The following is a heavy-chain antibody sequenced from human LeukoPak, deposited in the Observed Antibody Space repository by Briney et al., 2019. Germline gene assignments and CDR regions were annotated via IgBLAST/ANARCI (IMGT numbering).Heavy chain of an antibody. D-gene: IGHD6-13*01. Sequence: GGSLRLSCAASGFTFSSYAMSWVRQAPGKGLEWASAISGSGGSTYYADSVKGRFTISRDNSKNTLYLQMNSLRAEDTAVYYCARDKQQLETYYYYGMDVWGQGTTVTVSS. CDR1: GFTFSSYA. V-gene: IGHV3-23*01. J-gene: IGHJ6*02. CDR2: ISGSGGST. CDR3: ARDKQQLETYYYYGMDV.